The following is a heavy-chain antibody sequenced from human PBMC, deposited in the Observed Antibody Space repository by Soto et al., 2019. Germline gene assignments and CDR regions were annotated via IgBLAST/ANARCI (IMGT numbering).Heavy chain of an antibody. J-gene: IGHJ4*02. CDR1: GGTFRSYV. D-gene: IGHD3-9*01. CDR3: ARIGTLDWIDDY. CDR2: IIPMYGTT. Sequence: QVQLVQSGAEVKKPGSSVKVSCKASGGTFRSYVTSWVRQAPGQGLEWLGGIIPMYGTTYYAQTFQGRVTISADESTSTGFMELSSLRSEDTAVYYCARIGTLDWIDDYWGRGTLVTVSS. V-gene: IGHV1-69*12.